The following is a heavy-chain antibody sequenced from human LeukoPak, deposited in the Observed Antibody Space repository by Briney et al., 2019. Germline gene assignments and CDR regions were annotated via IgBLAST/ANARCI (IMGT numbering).Heavy chain of an antibody. Sequence: PSETLSLTCTVSGGSISSYYWSWIRQPPGKGLEWIGYIYYSGSTNYNPSLKSRVTISVDTSKNQFFLKLSSVTAADTAVYYCARGKALYDYVWGSYRLNYFDYWGQGTLVTVSS. V-gene: IGHV4-59*01. J-gene: IGHJ4*02. D-gene: IGHD3-16*02. CDR3: ARGKALYDYVWGSYRLNYFDY. CDR1: GGSISSYY. CDR2: IYYSGST.